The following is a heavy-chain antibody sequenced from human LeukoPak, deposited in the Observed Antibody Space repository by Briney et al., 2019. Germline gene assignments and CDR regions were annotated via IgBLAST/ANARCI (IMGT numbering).Heavy chain of an antibody. CDR1: GFTFSSYA. CDR3: AKSPGYSNYAFDY. CDR2: ISYDGSNK. D-gene: IGHD4-11*01. J-gene: IGHJ4*02. Sequence: GALRLSCAASGFTFSSYAMHWVRQAPGKGLEWVAVISYDGSNKYYADSVKGRFTISRDNSKNTLYLQMNSLRAEDTAVYYCAKSPGYSNYAFDYWGQGTLVTVSS. V-gene: IGHV3-30*04.